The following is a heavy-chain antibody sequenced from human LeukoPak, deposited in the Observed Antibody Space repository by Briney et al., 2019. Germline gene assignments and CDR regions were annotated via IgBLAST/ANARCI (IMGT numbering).Heavy chain of an antibody. CDR2: INHSGST. CDR3: ATTGYSSGWYLGY. V-gene: IGHV4-34*01. J-gene: IGHJ4*02. D-gene: IGHD6-19*01. CDR1: GGSFSGYY. Sequence: KTSETLSFTCAVYGGSFSGYYWSWIRQPPGKGLEWIGEINHSGSTNYNPSLKSRVTISVDTSKNQFSLKLSSVTAADTAVYYCATTGYSSGWYLGYWGQGTLVTVSS.